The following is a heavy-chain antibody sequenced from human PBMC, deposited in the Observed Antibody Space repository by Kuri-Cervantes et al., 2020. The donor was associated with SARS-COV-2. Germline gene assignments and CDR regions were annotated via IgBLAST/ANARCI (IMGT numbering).Heavy chain of an antibody. V-gene: IGHV3-48*01. Sequence: GESLKISCAVSGFTFSSYSMNWVRQAPGKGLEWVSYICSSSSTISYAGSVKGRFTISRDNAKNSLNLQMNSLRAEDTAVYYCAIIAAAWRWFDPWGQGTLVTVSS. J-gene: IGHJ5*02. CDR2: ICSSSSTI. D-gene: IGHD6-13*01. CDR3: AIIAAAWRWFDP. CDR1: GFTFSSYS.